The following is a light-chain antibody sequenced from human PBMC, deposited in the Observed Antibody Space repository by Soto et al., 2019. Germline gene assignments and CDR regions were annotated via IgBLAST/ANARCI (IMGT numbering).Light chain of an antibody. Sequence: DIQMTQSPSILSASVGDRVTITCRASQSIRSWLAWYQQKPGKAPKLLIYDAYSLESGVPSRFSGRRSGTEFTLTIAGLQPEDFAVYYCQPYNNWPLTFGGGTKVDIK. CDR3: QPYNNWPLT. V-gene: IGKV1-5*01. CDR2: DAY. CDR1: QSIRSW. J-gene: IGKJ4*01.